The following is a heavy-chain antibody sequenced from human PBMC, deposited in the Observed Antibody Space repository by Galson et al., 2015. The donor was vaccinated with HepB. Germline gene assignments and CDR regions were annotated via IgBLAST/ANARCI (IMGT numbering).Heavy chain of an antibody. CDR1: RFTYSTYT. Sequence: SLRLSCAASRFTYSTYTMNWVRQAPGKGLEWVSSITGSSNSVYYADSVKGRFPISRDNAKNSLYLQMNSLRAEDTAVYYCAREFFGMVGGTTLAYFDCWGQGSVVTVSS. CDR3: AREFFGMVGGTTLAYFDC. D-gene: IGHD1-26*01. J-gene: IGHJ4*02. CDR2: ITGSSNSV. V-gene: IGHV3-21*01.